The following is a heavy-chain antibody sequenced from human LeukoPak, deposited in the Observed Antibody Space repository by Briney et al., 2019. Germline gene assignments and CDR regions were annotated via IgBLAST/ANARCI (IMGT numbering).Heavy chain of an antibody. CDR3: ARQLAPYDILTGYYPYYFDY. D-gene: IGHD3-9*01. J-gene: IGHJ4*02. CDR1: GGFISSTSYY. V-gene: IGHV4-39*01. CDR2: IYYSGST. Sequence: SETLSLTCTVSGGFISSTSYYWGWIRQPPGKGLEWIGSIYYSGSTYYNPSLKSRVTISVDTPKNQFSLKLSSVTAADTAVYYCARQLAPYDILTGYYPYYFDYWGQGTLVTVSS.